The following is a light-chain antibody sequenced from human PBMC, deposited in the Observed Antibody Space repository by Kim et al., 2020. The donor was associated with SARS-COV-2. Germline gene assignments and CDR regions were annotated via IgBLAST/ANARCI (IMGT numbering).Light chain of an antibody. J-gene: IGLJ2*01. V-gene: IGLV3-19*01. CDR2: GRN. CDR3: QSRNSGGNVV. Sequence: SSELTQDPAVSVALGQTVRITCQGDSLRSYYATWYQQKPRQAPVLVIYGRNNRPSGIPDRFSGSTSGSTASLTISGAQAEDEADFYCQSRNSGGNVVFGGGTKLTVL. CDR1: SLRSYY.